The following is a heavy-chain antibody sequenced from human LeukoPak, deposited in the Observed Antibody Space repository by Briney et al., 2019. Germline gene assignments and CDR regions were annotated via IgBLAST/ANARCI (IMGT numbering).Heavy chain of an antibody. J-gene: IGHJ5*02. D-gene: IGHD4-11*01. CDR1: GGSISSYY. CDR3: ARLPDYSNYVDWFDP. CDR2: IYYSGRT. Sequence: SETLSLTCTVSGGSISSYYWSWVRPTPGKGLEWIAYIYYSGRTNYNPSLKSGGTISVDTSNNQFSLKLSSVTAADTAVYYCARLPDYSNYVDWFDPWGQGTLVTVSS. V-gene: IGHV4-59*08.